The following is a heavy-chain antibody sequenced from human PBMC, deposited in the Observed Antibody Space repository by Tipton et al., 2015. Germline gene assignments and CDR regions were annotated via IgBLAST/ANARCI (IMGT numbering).Heavy chain of an antibody. CDR2: FDPDDDET. J-gene: IGHJ6*02. CDR3: ATRGRGHYDTSAYYHYAMDV. D-gene: IGHD3-22*01. Sequence: QSGAEVKKPGASVKVSCKVSGYTLTELSMHWARQAPGKGLEWMGGFDPDDDETIYAKKFQGRVTMTEDTSTDTAYMELSSLRSEDTAVYYCATRGRGHYDTSAYYHYAMDVWGQGTTVTVSS. V-gene: IGHV1-24*01. CDR1: GYTLTELS.